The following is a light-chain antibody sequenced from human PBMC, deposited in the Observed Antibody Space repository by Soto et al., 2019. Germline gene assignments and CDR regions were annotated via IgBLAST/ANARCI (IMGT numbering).Light chain of an antibody. V-gene: IGLV2-8*01. CDR2: EVS. J-gene: IGLJ3*02. CDR3: SSYAGSNNLV. CDR1: SSDVGGYNY. Sequence: QSVLTQPPSASGSPGQSVPISCTGTSSDVGGYNYVSWYQQHPGKAPKLMIYEVSKRPSGVPDRFSGSKSGNTASLTVSGLQAEDEADYYCSSYAGSNNLVFGGGTKLTVL.